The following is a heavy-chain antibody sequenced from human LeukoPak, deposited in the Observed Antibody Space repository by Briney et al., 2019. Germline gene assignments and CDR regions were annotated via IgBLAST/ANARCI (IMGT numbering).Heavy chain of an antibody. CDR1: GFTLSSYA. J-gene: IGHJ4*02. Sequence: GGSLRLSCAASGFTLSSYAMSWVRQAPGKGLEWVSAISGSGGSTYYADSVKGRLTISRDNSKNTLYLQMNSLRAEDTVVSYCAKMAGTSLFDYWGQGTLVTVSS. CDR3: AKMAGTSLFDY. V-gene: IGHV3-23*01. CDR2: ISGSGGST. D-gene: IGHD6-19*01.